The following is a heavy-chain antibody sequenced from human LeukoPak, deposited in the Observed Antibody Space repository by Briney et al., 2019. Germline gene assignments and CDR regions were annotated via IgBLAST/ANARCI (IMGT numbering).Heavy chain of an antibody. Sequence: GRSLRLSCAASGFIFSSYAMHWVRRAPGKGLEWVALISYDGSNKYYADSVKGRFTISRDNSKNSLYLQMNSLRAEDTAVYYCASFRGHSSGPKNWGQGTPVTVSS. D-gene: IGHD3-22*01. CDR3: ASFRGHSSGPKN. J-gene: IGHJ4*02. CDR1: GFIFSSYA. CDR2: ISYDGSNK. V-gene: IGHV3-30*04.